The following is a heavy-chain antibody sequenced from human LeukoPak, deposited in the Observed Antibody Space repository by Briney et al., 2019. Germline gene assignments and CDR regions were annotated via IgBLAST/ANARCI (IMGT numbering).Heavy chain of an antibody. Sequence: SGTLSLTCAVYGGSFSGYYWSWIRQPPGKGLEWIGEINHSGSTNYNPSLKSRVTISVDTSKNQFSLKLSCVTAADTAVYYFARGDYDILTGYPRPFDYWGQGTPVTVSS. CDR2: INHSGST. V-gene: IGHV4-34*01. CDR3: ARGDYDILTGYPRPFDY. J-gene: IGHJ4*02. D-gene: IGHD3-9*01. CDR1: GGSFSGYY.